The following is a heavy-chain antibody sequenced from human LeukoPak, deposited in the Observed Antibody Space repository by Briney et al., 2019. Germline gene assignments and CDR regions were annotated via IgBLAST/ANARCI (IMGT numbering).Heavy chain of an antibody. CDR1: GFTFSSYA. CDR2: ITDSGGST. V-gene: IGHV3-23*01. Sequence: GGSLRLSCAASGFTFSSYAMTWVRQAPGKGLEWVSAITDSGGSTYHADSVKGRFTISRDNSKNTLYLQMNSLRAEDTAVYYCAITLCGGDCYKEDYFDYWGQGTLVTVSS. D-gene: IGHD2-21*01. J-gene: IGHJ4*02. CDR3: AITLCGGDCYKEDYFDY.